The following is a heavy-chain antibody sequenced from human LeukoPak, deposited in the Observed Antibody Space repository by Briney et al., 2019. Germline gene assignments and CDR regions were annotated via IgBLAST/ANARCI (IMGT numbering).Heavy chain of an antibody. CDR3: ARGEVEMALY. CDR1: GGSISSGDYY. D-gene: IGHD5-24*01. V-gene: IGHV4-30-4*01. J-gene: IGHJ4*02. Sequence: SETLFLTCTVSGGSISSGDYYWSWIRQPPGKGLEWIGYIYYSGSTYYNPSLKSRVTISVDTSKNQFSLKLSSVTAADTAVYYCARGEVEMALYWGQGTLVTVSS. CDR2: IYYSGST.